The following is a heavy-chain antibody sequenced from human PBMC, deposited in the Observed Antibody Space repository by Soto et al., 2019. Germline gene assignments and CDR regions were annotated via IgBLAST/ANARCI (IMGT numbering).Heavy chain of an antibody. Sequence: GGSLRLSCAASGFTFSSYAMHWVRQAPGKGLEWVAVISYDGSNKYYADSVKGRFTISRDNSKNTLYLQMNSLRAEDTAVYYCARDGRQQLVFRSYGYYGMDVWGQGTTVTVSS. V-gene: IGHV3-30-3*01. J-gene: IGHJ6*02. CDR2: ISYDGSNK. CDR1: GFTFSSYA. D-gene: IGHD6-13*01. CDR3: ARDGRQQLVFRSYGYYGMDV.